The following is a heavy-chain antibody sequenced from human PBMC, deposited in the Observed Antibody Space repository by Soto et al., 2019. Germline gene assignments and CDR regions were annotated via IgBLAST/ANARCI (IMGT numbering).Heavy chain of an antibody. D-gene: IGHD6-13*01. V-gene: IGHV4-34*01. Sequence: SETLSLTCAVYGGSFSGYYWSWIRQPPGKGLEWIGEINHSGSTNYNPSLKSRVTISVDTSKNQFSLKLSSVTAADTAVYYCARARSGQQLVPEIVDYWGQGTLVTVSS. J-gene: IGHJ4*02. CDR3: ARARSGQQLVPEIVDY. CDR1: GGSFSGYY. CDR2: INHSGST.